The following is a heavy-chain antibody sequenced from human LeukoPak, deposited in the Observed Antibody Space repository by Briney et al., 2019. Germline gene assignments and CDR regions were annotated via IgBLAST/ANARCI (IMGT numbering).Heavy chain of an antibody. Sequence: PGGSLRLSCAASGFTFSYSWMHWVRQAPGKGLVWVSRINTDGSVTTYADSVKGRFTISRDNAKNTLYLQMNSLRTEDTAIYYCAKEDVVVITIRYFQHWGQGTLVTVSS. CDR3: AKEDVVVITIRYFQH. D-gene: IGHD3-22*01. CDR1: GFTFSYSW. CDR2: INTDGSVT. J-gene: IGHJ1*01. V-gene: IGHV3-74*01.